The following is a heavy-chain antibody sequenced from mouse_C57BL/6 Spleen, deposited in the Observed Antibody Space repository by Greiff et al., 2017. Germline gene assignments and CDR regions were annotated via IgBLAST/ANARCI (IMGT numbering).Heavy chain of an antibody. CDR1: GYTFTDYD. D-gene: IGHD1-1*01. J-gene: IGHJ2*01. V-gene: IGHV1-15*01. Sequence: VQRVESVAELVRPGASVTLSCKASGYTFTDYDMHWVKQTPVHGLEWIGAIDPETGGTAYNQKFKGKAILTADKSSSTAYRELRSLTSEVSACYCGTRGKVVADDWGPGTTLTVAS. CDR2: IDPETGGT. CDR3: TRGKVVADD.